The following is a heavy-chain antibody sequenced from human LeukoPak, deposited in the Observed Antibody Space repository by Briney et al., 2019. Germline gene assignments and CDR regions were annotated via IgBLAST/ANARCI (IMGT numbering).Heavy chain of an antibody. CDR3: ERVGGSYAAVDY. V-gene: IGHV5-51*01. CDR1: VYSFTSYC. Sequence: KDGESLKISGKGPVYSFTSYCIGWVRQMPGKGLEWMGIIYPGDSDTRYSPSFQGQVTIPADKSISTASVQWSSVKASDTAMYYCERVGGSYAAVDYWVQGPLVTVSS. D-gene: IGHD1-26*01. J-gene: IGHJ4*02. CDR2: IYPGDSDT.